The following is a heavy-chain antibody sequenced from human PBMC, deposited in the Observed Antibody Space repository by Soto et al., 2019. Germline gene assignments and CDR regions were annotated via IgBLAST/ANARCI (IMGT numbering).Heavy chain of an antibody. CDR3: ARRYGSFFDI. D-gene: IGHD3-10*01. J-gene: IGHJ3*02. CDR2: IFYSGST. Sequence: SETLSLTCTVSGGSISSYYWSWIRQPPGKGLEWFGFIFYSGSTNYIPSFKSRVTISVDTSKNQFSLKLSFVTAADTAVYYCARRYGSFFDIWGQGTMVTVS. CDR1: GGSISSYY. V-gene: IGHV4-59*08.